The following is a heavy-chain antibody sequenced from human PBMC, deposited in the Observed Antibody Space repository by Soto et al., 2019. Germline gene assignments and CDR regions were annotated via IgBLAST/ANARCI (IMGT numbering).Heavy chain of an antibody. D-gene: IGHD2-21*02. CDR3: AKPYCGGHCYRVDYHSGMDV. CDR1: GLIFSRYA. CDR2: ISGSGGNT. Sequence: HPGGSLRLSCAATGLIFSRYAINWVRQAPGKGLEWVSGISGSGGNTYYADSVRGRFTVSRDNLKNTLYLQMNSLRVEDTAVYYCAKPYCGGHCYRVDYHSGMDVWGQGTTVTVSS. J-gene: IGHJ6*02. V-gene: IGHV3-23*01.